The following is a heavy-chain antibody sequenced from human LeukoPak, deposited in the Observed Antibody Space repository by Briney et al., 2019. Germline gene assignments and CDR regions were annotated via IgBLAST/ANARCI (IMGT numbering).Heavy chain of an antibody. D-gene: IGHD1-26*01. Sequence: GASVKVSCKVSGYTLTELSMHWVRQAPGKGLEWMGGFDPEDGETIYAQKFQGRVTMTEDTSTDTAYMELSSLRSGDTAVYYYATALPGAREVDFDYWGQGTLVTASS. J-gene: IGHJ4*02. V-gene: IGHV1-24*01. CDR1: GYTLTELS. CDR3: ATALPGAREVDFDY. CDR2: FDPEDGET.